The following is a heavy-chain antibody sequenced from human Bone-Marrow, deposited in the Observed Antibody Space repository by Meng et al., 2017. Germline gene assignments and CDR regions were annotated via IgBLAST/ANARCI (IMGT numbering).Heavy chain of an antibody. CDR1: GFAFSNSW. CDR3: ARERLYGSGSYNH. Sequence: GGSLRLSCAASGFAFSNSWMNWVRLAPGKGLEWVASMNPDGSEKYYVGSVKGRFTISRDNAKNSLYLQMNSLRAEDTAVYYCARERLYGSGSYNHWGQGTMVTVSS. J-gene: IGHJ3*01. D-gene: IGHD3-10*01. V-gene: IGHV3-7*01. CDR2: MNPDGSEK.